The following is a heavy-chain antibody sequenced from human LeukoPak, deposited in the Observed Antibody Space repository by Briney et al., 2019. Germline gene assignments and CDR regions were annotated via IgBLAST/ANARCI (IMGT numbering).Heavy chain of an antibody. CDR2: IYARGST. V-gene: IGHV4-4*07. CDR1: GGSISSYY. J-gene: IGHJ3*02. CDR3: AKYYDFWNGYFDI. Sequence: SETPSLTCTVSGGSISSYYWSWIRQPAGKGLEWIGRIYARGSTNYNPSLKSRVTMSVDTSKNQFSLKLSSVTAADTAVYYCAKYYDFWNGYFDIWGQGTMVTVSS. D-gene: IGHD3-3*01.